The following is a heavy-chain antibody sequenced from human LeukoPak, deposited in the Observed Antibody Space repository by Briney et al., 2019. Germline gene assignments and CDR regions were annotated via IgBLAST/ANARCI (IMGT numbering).Heavy chain of an antibody. D-gene: IGHD1-1*01. V-gene: IGHV3-23*01. Sequence: GGSLRLSCAASGFTFSSYAMSWVRQAPGKGLEWVSSITGTAGSTFYADSVEGRFTISRDNSKNALYLQMNSLKTEDTAVYYCTTFLSGGTEAPWGQGALVTVSS. CDR1: GFTFSSYA. CDR2: ITGTAGST. CDR3: TTFLSGGTEAP. J-gene: IGHJ5*02.